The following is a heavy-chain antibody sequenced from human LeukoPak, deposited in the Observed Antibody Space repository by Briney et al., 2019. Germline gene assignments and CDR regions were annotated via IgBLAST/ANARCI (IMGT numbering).Heavy chain of an antibody. D-gene: IGHD6-19*01. V-gene: IGHV3-21*01. CDR3: AREGRSGWYYFDY. CDR1: GFTFSSYS. Sequence: GGSLRLSCAASGFTFSSYSMNWVRQAPGKGLEWVSSISSSSSYIYYADSVKGRFTISGDNAKNSLYLQMNSLRAEDTAVYYCAREGRSGWYYFDYWGQGTLVTVSS. CDR2: ISSSSSYI. J-gene: IGHJ4*02.